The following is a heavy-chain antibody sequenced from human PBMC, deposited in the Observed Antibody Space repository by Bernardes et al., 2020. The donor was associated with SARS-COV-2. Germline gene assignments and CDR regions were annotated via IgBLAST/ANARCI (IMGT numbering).Heavy chain of an antibody. CDR1: GGSISSYY. D-gene: IGHD6-13*01. V-gene: IGHV4-59*07. CDR2: IYYSGST. Sequence: SDPLSLTCTVTGGSISSYYWTWIRQPPGKGLVWHVYIYYSGSTNYNPSLKSRVTISVDTFKNQFSLKLSSVTAADTAVYYCARVGYSSSLSPIDCWGQGTLVTVSS. CDR3: ARVGYSSSLSPIDC. J-gene: IGHJ4*02.